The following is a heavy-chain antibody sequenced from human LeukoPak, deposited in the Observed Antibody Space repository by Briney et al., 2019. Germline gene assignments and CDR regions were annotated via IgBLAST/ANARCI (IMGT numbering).Heavy chain of an antibody. Sequence: ASVKVSCKVSGYTLTELSMHWVRQAPGKGLEWMGGFDPEDGETIYAQKFQGRVTMTEDTSTDTAYMELSSLRSEDTAVYYCATSQRRWAYCSSTSCTDYWGQGTLVTVSS. CDR1: GYTLTELS. CDR2: FDPEDGET. J-gene: IGHJ4*02. CDR3: ATSQRRWAYCSSTSCTDY. D-gene: IGHD2-2*01. V-gene: IGHV1-24*01.